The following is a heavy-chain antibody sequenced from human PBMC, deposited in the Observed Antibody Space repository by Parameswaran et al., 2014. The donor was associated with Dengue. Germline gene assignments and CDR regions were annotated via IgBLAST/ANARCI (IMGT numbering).Heavy chain of an antibody. V-gene: IGHV3-49*02. D-gene: IGHD3-3*01. CDR3: TRDLAIFVAGYYYYGMDV. CDR2: IRSKAYGGTT. Sequence: WIRQPPGKGLEWVGFIRSKAYGGTTEYAASVKGRFTISRDDSKSIAYLQMNSLKTEDTAVYYCTRDLAIFVAGYYYYGMDVWGQGTTVTVSS. J-gene: IGHJ6*02.